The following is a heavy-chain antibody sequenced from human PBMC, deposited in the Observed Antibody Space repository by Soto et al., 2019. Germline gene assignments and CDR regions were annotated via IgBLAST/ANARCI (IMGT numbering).Heavy chain of an antibody. J-gene: IGHJ4*02. D-gene: IGHD3-9*01. Sequence: SETLSLTCSVSGGSISGSSFYWGWIRQSPGKGLEWIASISSNGATHYNPSLKGRLTISADTSMNLFSVELKSVTAADTAMYYCASPQYFFWGQGALVTVSS. V-gene: IGHV4-39*01. CDR2: ISSNGAT. CDR3: ASPQYFF. CDR1: GGSISGSSFY.